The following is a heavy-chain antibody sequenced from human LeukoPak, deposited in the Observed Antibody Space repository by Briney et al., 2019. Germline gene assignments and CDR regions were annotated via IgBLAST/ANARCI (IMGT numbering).Heavy chain of an antibody. Sequence: PSETLSLTCTVSGGSISSYYWSWIRQPPGKELEWIGYIYYSGSTNYNPSLKSRVTISVDTSKNQFSLRLSSVTAADTAVYYCARVQRGYSYGPFDYWGQGTLVTVSS. CDR1: GGSISSYY. D-gene: IGHD5-18*01. CDR3: ARVQRGYSYGPFDY. CDR2: IYYSGST. V-gene: IGHV4-59*01. J-gene: IGHJ4*02.